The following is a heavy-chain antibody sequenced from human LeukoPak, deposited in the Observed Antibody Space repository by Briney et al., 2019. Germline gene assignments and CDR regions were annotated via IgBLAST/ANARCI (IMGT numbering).Heavy chain of an antibody. Sequence: SETLSLTCAVSGGSISSNNWWSWVRQTPGKGLKWIGEIYNSGSTNYNPSLKSRVTISVDKSKNQFSLRLSSVTAADTAVYYCARSGNSWYFDLRGRGTLVTVSS. CDR2: IYNSGST. CDR3: ARSGNSWYFDL. D-gene: IGHD4-23*01. V-gene: IGHV4-4*02. J-gene: IGHJ2*01. CDR1: GGSISSNNW.